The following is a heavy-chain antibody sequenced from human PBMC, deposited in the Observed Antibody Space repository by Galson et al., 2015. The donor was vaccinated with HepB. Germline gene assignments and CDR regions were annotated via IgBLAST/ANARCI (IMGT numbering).Heavy chain of an antibody. CDR3: ATVAAEGDNWFDP. D-gene: IGHD2-15*01. V-gene: IGHV1-24*01. CDR2: FDPEDGET. J-gene: IGHJ5*02. Sequence: SVKVSCKVSGYTLTELSMHWVRQAPGKGLEWMGGFDPEDGETIYAQKFQGRATMTEDTSTDTAYMELSSLRSEDTAVYYCATVAAEGDNWFDPWGQGTLVTVSS. CDR1: GYTLTELS.